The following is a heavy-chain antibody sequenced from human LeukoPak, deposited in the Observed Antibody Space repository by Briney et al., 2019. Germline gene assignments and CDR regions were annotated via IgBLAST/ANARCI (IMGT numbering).Heavy chain of an antibody. CDR2: IIPIFGTA. D-gene: IGHD3-22*01. V-gene: IGHV1-69*06. CDR3: AKVPSSSGYYWVFDY. Sequence: GASVKVSCKASGGTFSSYAISWVRQAPGQGLEWMGGIIPIFGTANYAQKFQGRVTITADKSTSTAYMELSSLRSEDTAVYYCAKVPSSSGYYWVFDYWGQGTLVTVSS. J-gene: IGHJ4*02. CDR1: GGTFSSYA.